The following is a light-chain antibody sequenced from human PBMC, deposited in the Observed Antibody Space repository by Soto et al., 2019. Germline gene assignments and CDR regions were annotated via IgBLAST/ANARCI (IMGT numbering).Light chain of an antibody. CDR1: QGIGND. J-gene: IGKJ1*01. CDR3: LHHGSYQWT. CDR2: GAS. V-gene: IGKV1-17*01. Sequence: DIQMTQSPSSLSASVGDRVTFTCRASQGIGNDLGWYQQKPGKAPKRLIYGASSLQSGVPSRFSGSESGTELTLTISSLQPEDFATYYCLHHGSYQWTFGQWTKVEVK.